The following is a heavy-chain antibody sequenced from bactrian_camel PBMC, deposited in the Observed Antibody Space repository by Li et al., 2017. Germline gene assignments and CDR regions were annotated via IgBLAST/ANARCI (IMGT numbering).Heavy chain of an antibody. CDR3: AADRASYYSDYGPYRPGFGY. V-gene: IGHV3S40*01. CDR1: GFTFSSYD. D-gene: IGHD4*01. Sequence: DVQLVESGGGFVQPGGSLRLSCAASGFTFSSYDMSWVRQAPGKGLEWVSAINSGGGSTYYADSVKGRFTISRDNAGNTLYLQMNSLKPEDTAVYYCAADRASYYSDYGPYRPGFGYWGQGTQVTVS. J-gene: IGHJ6*01. CDR2: INSGGGST.